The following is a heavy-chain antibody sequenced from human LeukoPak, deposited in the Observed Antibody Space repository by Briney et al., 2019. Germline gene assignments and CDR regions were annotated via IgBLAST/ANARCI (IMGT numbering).Heavy chain of an antibody. CDR2: IYSGGST. CDR1: GFTVSSNY. J-gene: IGHJ4*02. V-gene: IGHV3-53*01. Sequence: GGSLRLSCAASGFTVSSNYMSWVRQAPGKGLEWVSVIYSGGSTYYADSVKGRFTISRDNSKNTLYLQMNSLRAEDTAVYYCAKEISPYDSSGYYDYWGQGTLVTVSS. CDR3: AKEISPYDSSGYYDY. D-gene: IGHD3-22*01.